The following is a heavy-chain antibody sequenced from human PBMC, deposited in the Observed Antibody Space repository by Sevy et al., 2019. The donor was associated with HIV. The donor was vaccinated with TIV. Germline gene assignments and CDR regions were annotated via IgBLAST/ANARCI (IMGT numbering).Heavy chain of an antibody. Sequence: GGSLRLSCAASGFTFSAYAVHWVRQAPGKGLEWVAVISHDGNKEDYAQSVRGGFTVSRDNSKKTLILQMNGLRTDDTGLYYCARDKGSAFYYGMDVWGQGTTVTVSS. J-gene: IGHJ6*02. V-gene: IGHV3-30-3*01. CDR2: ISHDGNKE. CDR1: GFTFSAYA. CDR3: ARDKGSAFYYGMDV.